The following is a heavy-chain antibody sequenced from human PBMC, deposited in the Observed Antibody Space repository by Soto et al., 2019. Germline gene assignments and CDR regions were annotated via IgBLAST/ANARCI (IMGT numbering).Heavy chain of an antibody. CDR3: AREFWSGSYTSNYGMDV. CDR1: GFRFSDYY. V-gene: IGHV3-11*06. Sequence: PGGALRLSYAASGFRFSDYYMDWIRQAPGKGLEWISYISSSSIYINYADSVKGRFTISRDNVKNSLYLQMNSLRAEDTAVYYCAREFWSGSYTSNYGMDVWGQGTTVSVYS. CDR2: ISSSSIYI. J-gene: IGHJ6*02. D-gene: IGHD3-3*01.